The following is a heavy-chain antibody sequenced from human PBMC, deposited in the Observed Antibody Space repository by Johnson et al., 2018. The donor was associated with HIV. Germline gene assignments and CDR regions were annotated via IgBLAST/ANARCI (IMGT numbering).Heavy chain of an antibody. CDR2: IDQDGSEK. Sequence: VQLVESGGGLVQPGRSLRLSCAASGFMFSGYWMSWVRQAPGKGLEWVANIDQDGSEKSYVDSVKGRFTISRDNAKNSLFLQMNSLSAEDTAVYYCARSYYGSWGTFDIWGQGTMVTVS. D-gene: IGHD3-10*01. J-gene: IGHJ3*02. CDR1: GFMFSGYW. CDR3: ARSYYGSWGTFDI. V-gene: IGHV3-7*01.